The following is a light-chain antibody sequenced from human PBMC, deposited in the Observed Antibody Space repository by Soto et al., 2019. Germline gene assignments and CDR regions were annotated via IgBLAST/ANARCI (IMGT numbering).Light chain of an antibody. CDR3: QQYGSSPPIT. Sequence: EIVLTQSPVTPSLSPGERATLSCRASQSVSSSYLAWYQQKPGQAPRLLIYGASSRATGIPDRFSGSGSGTDFTLTISRLEPEDFAVYYCQQYGSSPPITFGQGTRLENK. CDR1: QSVSSSY. V-gene: IGKV3-20*01. CDR2: GAS. J-gene: IGKJ5*01.